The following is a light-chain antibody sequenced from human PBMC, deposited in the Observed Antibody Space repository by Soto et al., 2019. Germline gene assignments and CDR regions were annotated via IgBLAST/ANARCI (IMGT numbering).Light chain of an antibody. CDR3: QQLNSYPYT. Sequence: IQLTQSPSSLSASVGNRVTITCRASQGISTYLAWYQHKPGKAPKLLIHAASTLQSGVPSRFSGSGTGTDFTLTISSLQPEDFATYYCQQLNSYPYTFGQGTKLEIK. CDR1: QGISTY. V-gene: IGKV1-9*01. J-gene: IGKJ2*01. CDR2: AAS.